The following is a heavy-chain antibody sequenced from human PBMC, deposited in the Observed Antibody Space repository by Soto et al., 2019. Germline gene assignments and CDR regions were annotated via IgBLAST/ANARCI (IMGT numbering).Heavy chain of an antibody. CDR3: ARGMVSVYDSSGYYS. D-gene: IGHD3-22*01. Sequence: GASVTVSCKASGYTFTSYGISWVRQAPGQGLEWMGWISAYNGNTNYAQKLQGRVTMTTDTSTSTAYMELRSLRSDDTAVYYCARGMVSVYDSSGYYSWGQGTLVTVSS. CDR2: ISAYNGNT. J-gene: IGHJ4*02. V-gene: IGHV1-18*01. CDR1: GYTFTSYG.